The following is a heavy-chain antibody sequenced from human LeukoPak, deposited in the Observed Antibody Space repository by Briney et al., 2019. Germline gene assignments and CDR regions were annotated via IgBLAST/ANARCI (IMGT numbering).Heavy chain of an antibody. Sequence: SETLSLTCTVSGGSISSGDYYWSWIRQPPGKGLEWIGYIYYSGSTYYNPSLKSRVTISVDTSKNQFSLKLSSVTAADTAVYYCARGRYFDWSSNYFDYWGQGTLVTVSS. CDR1: GGSISSGDYY. CDR2: IYYSGST. V-gene: IGHV4-30-4*01. J-gene: IGHJ4*02. D-gene: IGHD3-9*01. CDR3: ARGRYFDWSSNYFDY.